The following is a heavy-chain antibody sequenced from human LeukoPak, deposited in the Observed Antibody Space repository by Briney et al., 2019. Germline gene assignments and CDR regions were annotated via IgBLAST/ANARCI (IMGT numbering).Heavy chain of an antibody. D-gene: IGHD4-23*01. Sequence: PSETLSLTCTVSGGSISSGDYYWSWIRQPPGKGLEWIGYIYYSGSTYYNPPLKSRVTISVDTSKNQFSLKLSSVTAADTAVYYCAREGYYGGSYGYWGQGTLVTVSS. V-gene: IGHV4-30-4*08. CDR1: GGSISSGDYY. J-gene: IGHJ4*02. CDR3: AREGYYGGSYGY. CDR2: IYYSGST.